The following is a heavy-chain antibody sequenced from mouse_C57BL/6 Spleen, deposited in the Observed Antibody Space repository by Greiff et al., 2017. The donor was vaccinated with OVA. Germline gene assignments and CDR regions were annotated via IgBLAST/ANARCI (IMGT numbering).Heavy chain of an antibody. CDR2: INPSSGYT. CDR3: AREDGNHAMDD. J-gene: IGHJ4*01. V-gene: IGHV1-7*01. D-gene: IGHD2-1*01. CDR1: CYTFTSYW. Sequence: VQLQQSGAELAKPGASVKLSCKASCYTFTSYWMHWVNQRPGQGLEWIGYINPSSGYTKYNQKFKDKATLTADKSSSTAYMQLSSRTYEDSAVYYCAREDGNHAMDDWGQGTSVTVSA.